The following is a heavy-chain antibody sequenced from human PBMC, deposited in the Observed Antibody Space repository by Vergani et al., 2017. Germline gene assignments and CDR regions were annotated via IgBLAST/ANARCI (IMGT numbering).Heavy chain of an antibody. Sequence: EVQLVESGGGLVKPGGSLRLSCAASGFTFSSYSMNWVRQAPGKGLEWVSSISSSSSYIYYADSVKGRFTISRDNTKNSLYLQMNSLRAEDTAVYYCARDADSSWYDYWGQGTLVTVSS. CDR3: ARDADSSWYDY. CDR2: ISSSSSYI. V-gene: IGHV3-21*01. D-gene: IGHD6-13*01. CDR1: GFTFSSYS. J-gene: IGHJ4*02.